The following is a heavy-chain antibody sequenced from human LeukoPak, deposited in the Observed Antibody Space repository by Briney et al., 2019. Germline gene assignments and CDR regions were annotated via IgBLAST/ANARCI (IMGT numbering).Heavy chain of an antibody. CDR1: GGSFSGRSYY. CDR3: ARRARVEMATGDWFDP. Sequence: PSGTLSLTCTVSGGSFSGRSYYWAWIRQSPGKGLEWIGSIYSGGSTFYTPSLKSRVAISVDTSKNHFSLRLSSATAADTAVYYCARRARVEMATGDWFDPWGQGTLVTVSS. D-gene: IGHD5-24*01. CDR2: IYSGGST. V-gene: IGHV4-39*01. J-gene: IGHJ5*02.